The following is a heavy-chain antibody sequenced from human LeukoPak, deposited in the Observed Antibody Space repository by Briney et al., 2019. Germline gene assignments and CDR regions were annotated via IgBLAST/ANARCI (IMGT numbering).Heavy chain of an antibody. CDR1: GYTFTGYY. CDR3: ARELPSPNDHHYFDC. V-gene: IGHV1-2*02. Sequence: RASVTVSCKASGYTFTGYYMHWVRQAPGQGLEWMGWINPNSGGTNYAQKFQGRVTMTRDTSISTAYMELSRLRSDDTAVYYCARELPSPNDHHYFDCWGQGTLVTVSS. CDR2: INPNSGGT. J-gene: IGHJ4*02. D-gene: IGHD1-1*01.